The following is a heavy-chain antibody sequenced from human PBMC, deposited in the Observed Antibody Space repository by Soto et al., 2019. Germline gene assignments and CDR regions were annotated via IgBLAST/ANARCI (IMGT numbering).Heavy chain of an antibody. D-gene: IGHD4-17*01. J-gene: IGHJ5*02. CDR1: GGTFSSYA. Sequence: QVQLVQSGAEVKKPGSSVKVSCKASGGTFSSYAISWVRQAPGQGLEWMGGIIPIFGTANYAQKFRGRVTITADESTSTAYMELSSLRSEDTAVYYCARGSWASHYGLGNWFDPWGQGTLVTVSS. CDR2: IIPIFGTA. CDR3: ARGSWASHYGLGNWFDP. V-gene: IGHV1-69*01.